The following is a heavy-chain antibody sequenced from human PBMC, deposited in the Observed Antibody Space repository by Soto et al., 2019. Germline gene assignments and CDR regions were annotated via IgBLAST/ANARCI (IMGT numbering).Heavy chain of an antibody. V-gene: IGHV1-69*02. D-gene: IGHD3-10*01. J-gene: IGHJ4*02. Sequence: QVQLVQSGAEVKTPGSSVKVSCTASGDTFNFYTLSWVRQAPGQGLEWMGRIIPMLGMSNYAQKFQGRVTMIADKSTRTVYMVLSGLRSEDTALYYCATNYGSGSTHFDNCGQGTLVTVSS. CDR2: IIPMLGMS. CDR3: ATNYGSGSTHFDN. CDR1: GDTFNFYT.